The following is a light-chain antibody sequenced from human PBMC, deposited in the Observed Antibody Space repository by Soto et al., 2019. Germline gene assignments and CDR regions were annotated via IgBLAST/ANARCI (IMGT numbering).Light chain of an antibody. CDR2: EVT. V-gene: IGLV2-11*01. Sequence: QSALTQPRSVSGSPGQAVTISCTGTSNDIGGYNYVSWYQQHPGKAPKLIIYEVTKRPSGVPDRFSGSKSGNSASLTVFGLQAEDEAVYYCGSYAGSKNWGVFGGGTKLTVL. J-gene: IGLJ3*02. CDR3: GSYAGSKNWGV. CDR1: SNDIGGYNY.